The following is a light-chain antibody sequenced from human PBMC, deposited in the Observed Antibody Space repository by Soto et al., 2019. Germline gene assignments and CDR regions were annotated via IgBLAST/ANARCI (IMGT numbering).Light chain of an antibody. CDR3: QQYNSYSLT. V-gene: IGKV1-5*03. J-gene: IGKJ4*01. CDR2: QAS. Sequence: DIQMTQSPATLSSSVGDRVTITCRASQSIADWLAWYQQKAGKAPKLLLHQASTLESGVSSRFSGSGSGTEFTLTISRLQPDDFATYYCQQYNSYSLTFGGGTKVEIK. CDR1: QSIADW.